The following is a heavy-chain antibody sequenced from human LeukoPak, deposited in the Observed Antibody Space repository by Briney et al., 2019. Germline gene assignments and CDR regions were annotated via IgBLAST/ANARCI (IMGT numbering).Heavy chain of an antibody. J-gene: IGHJ4*02. Sequence: PSETLSLTCTVSGGSISSYYWSWIRQPPGKGLEWIGYIYTSGSTNYNPSLKSRVTISVDTSKNQFSLKLSSVTAADTAVYYCARRIPGEDWGQGTLVTVSS. CDR3: ARRIPGED. CDR2: IYTSGST. CDR1: GGSISSYY. D-gene: IGHD3-10*01. V-gene: IGHV4-4*09.